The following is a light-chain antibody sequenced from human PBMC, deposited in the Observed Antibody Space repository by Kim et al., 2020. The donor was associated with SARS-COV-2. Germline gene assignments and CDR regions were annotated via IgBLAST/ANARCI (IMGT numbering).Light chain of an antibody. CDR2: KAS. CDR3: QHYNSYSWT. Sequence: DIQMTQSPSTLSASVGDRVTITCRASQSINNWLAWYQQKPGKAPNLLIYKASNLESGVPSRFSGSGSGTEFTLTIRSLQPDDFGTYYCQHYNSYSWTFGQGTKVDIK. V-gene: IGKV1-5*03. J-gene: IGKJ1*01. CDR1: QSINNW.